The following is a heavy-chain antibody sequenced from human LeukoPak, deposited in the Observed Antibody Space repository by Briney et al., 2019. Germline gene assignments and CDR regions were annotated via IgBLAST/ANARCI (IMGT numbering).Heavy chain of an antibody. V-gene: IGHV4-4*07. CDR1: GGSIMSFY. CDR2: IYTSGST. Sequence: PSETLSLTCTVSGGSIMSFYWSWIRQPAGKGLEWIGRIYTSGSTNYNPSLKSRVTMSIDTSKNQFSLNLTSVTAADTAVYFCARRATSSNWYFDLWGRGTLVTVSS. J-gene: IGHJ2*01. D-gene: IGHD2-2*01. CDR3: ARRATSSNWYFDL.